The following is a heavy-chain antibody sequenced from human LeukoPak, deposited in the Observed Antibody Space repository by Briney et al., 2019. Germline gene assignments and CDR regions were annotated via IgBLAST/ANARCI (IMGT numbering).Heavy chain of an antibody. CDR2: ISGDGGST. J-gene: IGHJ6*02. Sequence: GGSLRLSCAAPGFSFDDYAIHWVRQAPGKGLEWVSLISGDGGSTFYADSVKGRSTISRDNSKNTLYLQMNSLRAEDTAVYYCAKELLSEKSYYYYYGMDVWGQGTAVTVSS. CDR1: GFSFDDYA. CDR3: AKELLSEKSYYYYYGMDV. V-gene: IGHV3-43*02. D-gene: IGHD1-26*01.